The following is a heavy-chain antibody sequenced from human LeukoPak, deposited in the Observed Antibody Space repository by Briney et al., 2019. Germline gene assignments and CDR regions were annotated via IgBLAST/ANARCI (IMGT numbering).Heavy chain of an antibody. Sequence: GGSLRLSCAASGFTLNNYAMSWVRQAPGKGLEWVSIINNSGGSTYYADSVKGRFTISRDLSKNTLYLQMNSLRAEDTAVYYCAKEWGLDYWGQGTLVTVSS. CDR2: INNSGGST. CDR3: AKEWGLDY. CDR1: GFTLNNYA. D-gene: IGHD7-27*01. J-gene: IGHJ4*02. V-gene: IGHV3-23*01.